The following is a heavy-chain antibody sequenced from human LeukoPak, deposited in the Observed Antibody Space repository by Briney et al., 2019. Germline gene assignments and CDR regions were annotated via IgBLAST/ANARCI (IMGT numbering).Heavy chain of an antibody. CDR1: GFTVSSNY. CDR2: IYSGGST. Sequence: GGSLRLSCAASGFTVSSNYMSWVRQAPGKGLEWVSVIYSGGSTYYADSVKGRFTISRDNSKNTLYLQTNSLRAEDTAVYYCARDPRDGYNNDAFDIWGQGTMVTVSS. D-gene: IGHD5-24*01. V-gene: IGHV3-53*01. J-gene: IGHJ3*02. CDR3: ARDPRDGYNNDAFDI.